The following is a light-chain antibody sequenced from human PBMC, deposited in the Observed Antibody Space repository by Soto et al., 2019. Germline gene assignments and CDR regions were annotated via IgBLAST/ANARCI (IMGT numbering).Light chain of an antibody. CDR3: TSYAGGNNV. CDR1: SSDVGGYNY. V-gene: IGLV2-8*01. Sequence: QSALTQPPSASGSPGQSVTISCTGTSSDVGGYNYVSWYQQHPGKVPKLMVYEVNKRPSGVPDRFSGSKSGNTASLTVSGLQAEDEADYYCTSYAGGNNVFGRGTKLTVL. J-gene: IGLJ2*01. CDR2: EVN.